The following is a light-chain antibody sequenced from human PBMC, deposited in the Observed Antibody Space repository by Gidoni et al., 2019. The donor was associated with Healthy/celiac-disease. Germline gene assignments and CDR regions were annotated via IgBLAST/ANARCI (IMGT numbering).Light chain of an antibody. Sequence: EIVMTQSPATLSVSPGERATLSCRDSQSVSSNLAWYQQKPGQAPRLLIYGASTRFRGSGSGTEFTLTISSLQSEDFAVYYCQQYNNWPPRTFGQGTKVEIK. V-gene: IGKV3-15*01. CDR3: QQYNNWPPRT. CDR1: QSVSSN. J-gene: IGKJ1*01. CDR2: GAS.